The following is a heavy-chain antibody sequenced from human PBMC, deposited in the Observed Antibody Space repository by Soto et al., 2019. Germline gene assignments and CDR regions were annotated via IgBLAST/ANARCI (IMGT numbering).Heavy chain of an antibody. CDR3: ARIMVRGYHDAFDN. V-gene: IGHV3-11*01. J-gene: IGHJ3*02. CDR2: ISSSGSTI. D-gene: IGHD3-10*01. CDR1: GFTFSDYY. Sequence: GGSLRLSCAASGFTFSDYYMSWIRQAPGKGLEWVSYISSSGSTIYYADSVKGRFTISRDNAKNSLYLQMNSLRAEDTAVYYCARIMVRGYHDAFDNWGQGTMVTVSS.